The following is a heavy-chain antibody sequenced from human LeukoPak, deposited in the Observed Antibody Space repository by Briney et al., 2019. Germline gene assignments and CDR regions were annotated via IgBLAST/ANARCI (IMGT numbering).Heavy chain of an antibody. D-gene: IGHD3-9*01. CDR1: GFTFSSYA. J-gene: IGHJ6*02. Sequence: GGSLRLSCAASGFTFSSYAMSWVRQAPGKGLEWVSAISGSGGSTYYADSVRGRFTISRDNAKNTLYLQMNTLRVEDTAVYYCTRDLMDYDVSTGLHHYYMDVWGQGTTVTVSS. V-gene: IGHV3-23*01. CDR2: ISGSGGST. CDR3: TRDLMDYDVSTGLHHYYMDV.